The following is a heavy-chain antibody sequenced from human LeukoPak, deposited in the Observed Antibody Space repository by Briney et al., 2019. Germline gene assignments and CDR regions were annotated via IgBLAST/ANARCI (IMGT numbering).Heavy chain of an antibody. Sequence: GGSLRLSCAASGFTFSDYYMSWIRQAPGKGLEWASYISSSGSTIYYADSVKGRFTVSRDNAKNSLYLQMNSLRAEDTAVYYCARRRDYYGSGSYKWGQGTLVTVSS. V-gene: IGHV3-11*01. D-gene: IGHD3-10*01. CDR3: ARRRDYYGSGSYK. CDR1: GFTFSDYY. CDR2: ISSSGSTI. J-gene: IGHJ4*02.